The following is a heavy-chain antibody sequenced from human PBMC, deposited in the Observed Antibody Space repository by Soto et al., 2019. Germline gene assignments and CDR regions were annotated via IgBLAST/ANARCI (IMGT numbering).Heavy chain of an antibody. D-gene: IGHD4-17*01. J-gene: IGHJ4*02. CDR1: GVSISSGDYS. CDR2: IYYSGSN. Sequence: QIQLQESGPGLVKPSQTLSLTCTVSGVSISSGDYSWSWIRQPPGKGLEWIGYIYYSGSNYYTPSLKSRVIISLDTSKNQFSLKMTSVTAADTAVYYCARGYGDYSGTDFDYWGQGTLVTVSS. CDR3: ARGYGDYSGTDFDY. V-gene: IGHV4-30-4*01.